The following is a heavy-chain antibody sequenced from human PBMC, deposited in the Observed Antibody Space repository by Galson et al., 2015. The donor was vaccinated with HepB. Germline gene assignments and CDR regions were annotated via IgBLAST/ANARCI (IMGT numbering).Heavy chain of an antibody. Sequence: SLRLSCAASGFTFNSYAMHWVRQAPGKGLEWVAVISYDGSNKYYADSVKGRFTISRDKSKNTLYLQMNNLRTEDTAVYYCARDQGYGDWYYFGMDVWGQGTTVTVSS. CDR2: ISYDGSNK. J-gene: IGHJ6*02. D-gene: IGHD4-17*01. CDR1: GFTFNSYA. CDR3: ARDQGYGDWYYFGMDV. V-gene: IGHV3-30*04.